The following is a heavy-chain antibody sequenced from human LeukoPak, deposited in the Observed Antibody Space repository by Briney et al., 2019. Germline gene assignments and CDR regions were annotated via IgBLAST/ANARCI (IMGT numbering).Heavy chain of an antibody. D-gene: IGHD3-16*01. Sequence: GGSLRLSCAASGFSFSASSMSWVRQTPGKGLEWVSSISENGRSTYYADSVKGRFTISRDNSKSTLYLQMNSLRPEDTAVYSCAKDIRPSGGYGWFDPWGQGTLVTVSS. CDR3: AKDIRPSGGYGWFDP. J-gene: IGHJ5*02. CDR2: ISENGRST. CDR1: GFSFSASS. V-gene: IGHV3-23*01.